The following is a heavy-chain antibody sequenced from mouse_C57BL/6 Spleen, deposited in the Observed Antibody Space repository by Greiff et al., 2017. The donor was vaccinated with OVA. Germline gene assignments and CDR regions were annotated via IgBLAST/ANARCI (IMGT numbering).Heavy chain of an antibody. Sequence: QVQLQQSGAELVKPGASVKLSCKASGYTFTSYWMNWVKQRPGQGLEWIGMIHPNSGSTNYNEKFKSKATLTVDKSSSTAYMQLSSLTSEDSAVYYCARYDLHRYWYFDDWGTGTTVTVSS. CDR3: ARYDLHRYWYFDD. CDR1: GYTFTSYW. J-gene: IGHJ1*03. CDR2: IHPNSGST. D-gene: IGHD2-13*01. V-gene: IGHV1-64*01.